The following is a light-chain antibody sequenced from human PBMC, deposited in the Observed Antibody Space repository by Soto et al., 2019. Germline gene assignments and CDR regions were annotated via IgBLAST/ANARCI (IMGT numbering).Light chain of an antibody. CDR2: DVS. V-gene: IGLV2-14*01. CDR1: SSDVGSYNY. J-gene: IGLJ3*02. Sequence: QSVLTQPASVSGSPGQSITISCTGTSSDVGSYNYVSWYQQHPAKAPKLMIYDVSNRPSGVSNRFSGSKSGNTASLTISGLQSEDDAYYYCSSYTTSSTRVFGGGTQLTVL. CDR3: SSYTTSSTRV.